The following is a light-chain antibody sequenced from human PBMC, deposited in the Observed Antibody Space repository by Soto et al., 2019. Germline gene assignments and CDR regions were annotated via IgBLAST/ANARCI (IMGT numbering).Light chain of an antibody. CDR3: QKYNTAPRT. CDR2: AAS. V-gene: IGKV1-27*01. CDR1: QGISNY. J-gene: IGKJ1*01. Sequence: DIQMTQSPSSLSASVGDRVTITCRASQGISNYLAWYQQKPGKVPKLLIYAASTLQSGVPSRFSGSGSGTDFTLPISSLQPEDVATYYCQKYNTAPRTFGHGTKVEIK.